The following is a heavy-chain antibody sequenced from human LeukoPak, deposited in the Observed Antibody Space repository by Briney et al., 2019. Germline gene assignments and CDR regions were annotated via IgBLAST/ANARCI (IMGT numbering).Heavy chain of an antibody. J-gene: IGHJ4*02. CDR3: ARDTRYSYYFDY. V-gene: IGHV3-7*01. D-gene: IGHD5-18*01. CDR1: GFTFSDYY. Sequence: HPGGSLRLSCAASGFTFSDYYMSWIRQAPGKGLEWVANIKQDGSEEDSVDSVKGRFTISRDNAKSSLFLQMNSLRAEDTAVYYCARDTRYSYYFDYWGQGTLVTVSS. CDR2: IKQDGSEE.